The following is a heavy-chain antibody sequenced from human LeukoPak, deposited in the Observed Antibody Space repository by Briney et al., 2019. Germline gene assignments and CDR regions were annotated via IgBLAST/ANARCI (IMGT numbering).Heavy chain of an antibody. CDR3: ARGGVHYWNSRY. D-gene: IGHD1-7*01. V-gene: IGHV3-53*01. J-gene: IGHJ4*02. Sequence: PGGSLRLSCVASGFSVSSIYMSWVRRAPGKGLEWVSLLYTDHSTYYAHSVEGRFTISRDDSKNTIYLQMNSLRAEDTAVYYCARGGVHYWNSRYWGQGTLVTVSS. CDR1: GFSVSSIY. CDR2: LYTDHST.